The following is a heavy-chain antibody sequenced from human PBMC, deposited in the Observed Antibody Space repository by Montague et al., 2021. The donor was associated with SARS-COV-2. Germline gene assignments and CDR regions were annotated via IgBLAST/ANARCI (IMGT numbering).Heavy chain of an antibody. CDR1: GRSISSSSYY. V-gene: IGHV4-39*07. CDR3: AREGGWLSRGSYYFDY. Sequence: SETLSLTCTVSGRSISSSSYYWGWIRQPPGKGLEWIGSIYYSGSTYYNPSLKSRVTISVDTSKNQFSLKLGSVTAADTAVYYCAREGGWLSRGSYYFDYWGQGTLVTVSS. CDR2: IYYSGST. D-gene: IGHD3-22*01. J-gene: IGHJ4*02.